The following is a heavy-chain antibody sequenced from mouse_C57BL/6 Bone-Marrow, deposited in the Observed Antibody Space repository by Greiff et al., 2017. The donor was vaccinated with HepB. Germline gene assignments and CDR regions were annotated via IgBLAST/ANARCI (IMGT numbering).Heavy chain of an antibody. V-gene: IGHV14-4*01. J-gene: IGHJ3*01. CDR2: IDPENGDT. CDR3: TTRYAWFAY. CDR1: GFNIKDDY. Sequence: EVQLQQSGAELVRPGASVKLSCTASGFNIKDDYMHWVKQRPEQGLEWIGWIDPENGDTEYASKFQGKATITADTSSNTAYLLLSSLTSEDTAVYYCTTRYAWFAYWGQGTLVTVSA.